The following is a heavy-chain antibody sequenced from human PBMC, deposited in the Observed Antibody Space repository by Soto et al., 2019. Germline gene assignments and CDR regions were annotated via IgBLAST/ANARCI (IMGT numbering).Heavy chain of an antibody. D-gene: IGHD6-19*01. CDR1: GFTFDDYA. V-gene: IGHV3-9*01. CDR3: AKGGVAGHISAFDI. CDR2: ISWNSGSI. Sequence: PGGSLRLSCAASGFTFDDYAMHWVRQAPGKGLEWVSGISWNSGSIGYADSVKGRFTISRDNAKNSLYLQMNSLRAEDTALYYCAKGGVAGHISAFDIWGQGTMVTVSS. J-gene: IGHJ3*02.